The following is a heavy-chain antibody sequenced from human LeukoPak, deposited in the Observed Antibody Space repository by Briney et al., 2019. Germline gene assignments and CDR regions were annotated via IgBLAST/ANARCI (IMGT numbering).Heavy chain of an antibody. V-gene: IGHV3-23*01. CDR3: AKDFGMVIGASVY. J-gene: IGHJ4*02. D-gene: IGHD3-3*01. CDR1: GFTFSSDA. CDR2: IDDGGYST. Sequence: HPGGSLRLSCAASGFTFSSDAMTWLRQAPGRGLEWVSTIDDGGYSTHYADSVKGRFTISRDNSKNTVFLQMNSLRADDSAVYYCAKDFGMVIGASVYWGQGTLVTVSS.